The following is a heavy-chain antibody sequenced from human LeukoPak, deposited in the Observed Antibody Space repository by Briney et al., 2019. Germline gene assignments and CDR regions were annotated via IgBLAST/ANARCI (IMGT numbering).Heavy chain of an antibody. CDR3: VKRYGDSYYYYMDV. V-gene: IGHV3-23*01. CDR2: ISGSGGNT. J-gene: IGHJ6*03. D-gene: IGHD4-17*01. CDR1: GLTFSSYA. Sequence: GGSLRLSCAASGLTFSSYAMSWVRQAPGKGLEWVSAISGSGGNTYYADSVKGRFTISRDNSKNTLYLQMNSLRAEDTAVYYCVKRYGDSYYYYMDVWGKGTTVTVSS.